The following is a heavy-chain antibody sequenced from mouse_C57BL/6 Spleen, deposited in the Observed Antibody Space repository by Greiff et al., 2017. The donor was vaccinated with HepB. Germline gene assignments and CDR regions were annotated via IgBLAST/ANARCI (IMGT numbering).Heavy chain of an antibody. Sequence: EVKLVESGGGLVKPGGSLKLSCAASGFTFSSYAMSWVRQTPEKRLEWVATISDGGSYTYYPDNVKGRFTISRDNAKNHLYLQMSHLKSEDTAMYYVARDLTGSYYYAMDYWGQGTSVTVSS. J-gene: IGHJ4*01. CDR2: ISDGGSYT. CDR1: GFTFSSYA. V-gene: IGHV5-4*01. D-gene: IGHD4-1*01. CDR3: ARDLTGSYYYAMDY.